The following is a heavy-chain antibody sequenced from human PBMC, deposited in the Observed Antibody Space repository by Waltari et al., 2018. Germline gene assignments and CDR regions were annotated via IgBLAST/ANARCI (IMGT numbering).Heavy chain of an antibody. CDR3: ARDKGFLEWLSYYFDY. J-gene: IGHJ4*02. Sequence: QVQLVESGGGVVQPGRSLRLSCAASGFTFSSYAMHWVRQAPGKGLEWVAVISYYGSNKYYADSVKGRFTISRDNSKNTLYLQMNSLRAEDTAVYYCARDKGFLEWLSYYFDYWGQGTLVTVSS. D-gene: IGHD3-3*01. V-gene: IGHV3-30*01. CDR1: GFTFSSYA. CDR2: ISYYGSNK.